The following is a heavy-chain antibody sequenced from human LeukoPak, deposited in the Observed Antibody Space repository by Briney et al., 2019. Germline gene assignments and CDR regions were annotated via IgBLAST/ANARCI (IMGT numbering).Heavy chain of an antibody. CDR3: ARGRYDSSPPDS. CDR1: GYTFSNYG. CDR2: ISAYNGNT. V-gene: IGHV1-18*01. Sequence: GASVKVSCKASGYTFSNYGISWVRQAPGQGLEWMGWISAYNGNTNYAPKFQGRVTMTADTSTTTGYMELRSLRSDDTAVYCCARGRYDSSPPDSWGQGTLVTVSS. J-gene: IGHJ4*02. D-gene: IGHD3-22*01.